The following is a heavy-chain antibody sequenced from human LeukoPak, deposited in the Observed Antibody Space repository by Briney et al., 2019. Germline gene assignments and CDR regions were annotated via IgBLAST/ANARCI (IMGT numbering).Heavy chain of an antibody. CDR2: IIPIFGTA. V-gene: IGHV1-69*13. CDR1: GGTFSSYA. CDR3: AARPGCSSTSCYVVY. Sequence: SVKVSCKASGGTFSSYAISWVRQAPGQGLEWMGGIIPIFGTANYAQKFQGRVTITADESTSTAYMELSSQRSEDTAVYYCAARPGCSSTSCYVVYWGRGTLVTVSS. J-gene: IGHJ4*02. D-gene: IGHD2-2*01.